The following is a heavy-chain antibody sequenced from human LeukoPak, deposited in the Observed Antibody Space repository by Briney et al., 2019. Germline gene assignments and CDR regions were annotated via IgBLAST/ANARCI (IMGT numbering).Heavy chain of an antibody. Sequence: PGGSLRLSCAAYGFTFSSYGMHWVRQAPGKGLEWVAVIWYDGSNKYYADSVKGRFTISRDNSKNTLYLQMNSLRAEDTAVYYCARDRHCTNGVCYGVTFFDYWGQGTLVTVSS. CDR2: IWYDGSNK. CDR1: GFTFSSYG. CDR3: ARDRHCTNGVCYGVTFFDY. J-gene: IGHJ4*02. D-gene: IGHD2-8*01. V-gene: IGHV3-33*01.